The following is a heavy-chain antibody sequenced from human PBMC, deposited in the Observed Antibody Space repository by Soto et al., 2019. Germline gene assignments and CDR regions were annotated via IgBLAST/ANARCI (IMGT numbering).Heavy chain of an antibody. V-gene: IGHV3-33*01. CDR1: GFTFSRYG. Sequence: QVQLVESGGGVVQPGRSLRLSCAASGFTFSRYGMHWVRQAPGKGLEWVAVIWYDGSNKYYEDFVKGRFTISRDNSKNTLYLQMNSLRAEDTAVYYCARDPTETNYYYYYMDVWDKGTTVTVFS. CDR2: IWYDGSNK. D-gene: IGHD1-7*01. J-gene: IGHJ6*03. CDR3: ARDPTETNYYYYYMDV.